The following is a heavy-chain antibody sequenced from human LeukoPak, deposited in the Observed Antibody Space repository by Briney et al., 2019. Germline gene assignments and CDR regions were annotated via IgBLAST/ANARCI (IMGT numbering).Heavy chain of an antibody. CDR1: GYTLTELS. J-gene: IGHJ4*02. CDR3: ATGVTLYEVFDY. V-gene: IGHV1-24*01. D-gene: IGHD5/OR15-5a*01. CDR2: FDPEDGET. Sequence: ASMKVSCKVSGYTLTELSMHWVRQAPGKGLEWMGGFDPEDGETIYAQKFQGRVTMTEDTSTDTAYMELSSLRSEDTAVYYCATGVTLYEVFDYWGQGTLVTVSS.